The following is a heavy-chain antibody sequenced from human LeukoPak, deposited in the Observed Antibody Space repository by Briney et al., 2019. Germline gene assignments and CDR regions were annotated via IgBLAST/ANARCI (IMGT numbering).Heavy chain of an antibody. CDR1: GGSISSSSYY. CDR2: IYYSGST. J-gene: IGHJ4*02. V-gene: IGHV4-39*07. Sequence: SETLSLTCTVSGGSISSSSYYWSWIRQPPGKGLEWIGSIYYSGSTYYNPSLKSRVTISVDTSKNQFSLKLNSVTAADTAVYYCARGSVVTANFDYWGQGTLVTVSS. CDR3: ARGSVVTANFDY. D-gene: IGHD4-23*01.